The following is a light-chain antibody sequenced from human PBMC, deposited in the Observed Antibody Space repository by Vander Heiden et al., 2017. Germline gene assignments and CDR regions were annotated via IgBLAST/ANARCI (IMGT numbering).Light chain of an antibody. CDR1: QSLLHSNGYNY. J-gene: IGKJ1*01. V-gene: IGKV2-28*01. CDR3: MQSLQDPRWT. CDR2: LGS. Sequence: DIVMTQSPLSLPVTPGEPASISCRSSQSLLHSNGYNYLDWYLQKPGQSPQLLIYLGSNRASGVPDRFSGSGSGTEFTLKISRVEAEDVGIYYCMQSLQDPRWTFGPGTKVEIK.